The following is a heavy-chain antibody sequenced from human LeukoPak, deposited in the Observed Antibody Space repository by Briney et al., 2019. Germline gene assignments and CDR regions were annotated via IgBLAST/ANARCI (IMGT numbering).Heavy chain of an antibody. CDR1: GYTFTSYG. Sequence: ASVKVSCKASGYTFTSYGINWVRQAPGQGLEWMGWISAYNGNTNYAQNLQGRVTMTTDTSTSTAYMELRSLRSDDTAVYYCAREVGATRVDHYYGMDVWGQGTTVTVSS. D-gene: IGHD1-26*01. CDR2: ISAYNGNT. J-gene: IGHJ6*02. V-gene: IGHV1-18*01. CDR3: AREVGATRVDHYYGMDV.